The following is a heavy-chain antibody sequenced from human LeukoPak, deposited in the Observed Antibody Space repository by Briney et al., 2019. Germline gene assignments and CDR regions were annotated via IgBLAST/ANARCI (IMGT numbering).Heavy chain of an antibody. CDR1: GFTVSSNY. J-gene: IGHJ4*02. CDR2: IYSGGST. CDR3: ARLASSGWYWGGGAFDY. Sequence: GGSLRLSCAASGFTVSSNYMSWVRQAPGKGLEWVSVIYSGGSTYYADSVKGRFTISRDNSKNTLYLQMNSLRAEDTAVYYCARLASSGWYWGGGAFDYWGQGTLVTVSS. D-gene: IGHD6-19*01. V-gene: IGHV3-53*01.